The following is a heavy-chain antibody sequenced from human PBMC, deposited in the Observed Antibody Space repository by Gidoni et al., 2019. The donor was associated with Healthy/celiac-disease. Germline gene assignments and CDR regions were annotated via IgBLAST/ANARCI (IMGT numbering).Heavy chain of an antibody. D-gene: IGHD3-3*01. CDR2: IYPGDSDT. Sequence: EVQLLQSGAEVKKPGESPKISCTGSGYSFTSYWTGWVRQMPGKGLEWMGIIYPGDSDTRYSPSFQGQVTISADKSISTAYLQWSSLKASDTAMYYCARQLYYDFWSGYYTGARVIFDYWGQGTLVTVSS. V-gene: IGHV5-51*01. CDR1: GYSFTSYW. J-gene: IGHJ4*02. CDR3: ARQLYYDFWSGYYTGARVIFDY.